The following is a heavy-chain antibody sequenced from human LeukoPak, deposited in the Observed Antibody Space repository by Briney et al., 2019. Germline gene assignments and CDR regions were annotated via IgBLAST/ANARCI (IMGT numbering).Heavy chain of an antibody. D-gene: IGHD2/OR15-2a*01. CDR3: AGHHPRNTVDF. CDR1: GGSIRSYY. J-gene: IGHJ4*02. Sequence: PSETLSLTCTVSGGSIRSYYWSWIRQPPGKGLEWIAYISDIGSINYNPSLKSRVTISLGTSKNQFSLKLSSVTAADTAVYYCAGHHPRNTVDFWGQGTLVTVSS. CDR2: ISDIGSI. V-gene: IGHV4-59*08.